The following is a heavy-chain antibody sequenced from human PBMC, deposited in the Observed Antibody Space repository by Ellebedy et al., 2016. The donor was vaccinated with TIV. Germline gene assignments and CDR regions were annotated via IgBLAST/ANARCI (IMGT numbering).Heavy chain of an antibody. J-gene: IGHJ4*02. Sequence: MPSETLSLTCSVSGGSISSGAYYWSWIRQHPGKGLEWIGDISYSGSTNYNPSLKSLVTISADTSKNQFSLKLTSVTAAETAVYYCARGGRYGDIDYWGQGTLVTVSS. CDR1: GGSISSGAYY. V-gene: IGHV4-31*01. CDR3: ARGGRYGDIDY. CDR2: ISYSGST. D-gene: IGHD4-17*01.